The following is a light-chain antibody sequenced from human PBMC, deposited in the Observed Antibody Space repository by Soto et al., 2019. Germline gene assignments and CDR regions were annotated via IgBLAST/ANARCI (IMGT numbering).Light chain of an antibody. CDR3: QQYGSPGT. J-gene: IGKJ1*01. Sequence: EIVITQSPATLSVSPGERATLSCRASQSVSSNLAWYQQKPGQAPRLLIYGASSRATGTPDRFSGSGSGTDFTLTISSLEPEDFAVYYCQQYGSPGTFGQGTKVDIK. CDR2: GAS. V-gene: IGKV3-20*01. CDR1: QSVSSN.